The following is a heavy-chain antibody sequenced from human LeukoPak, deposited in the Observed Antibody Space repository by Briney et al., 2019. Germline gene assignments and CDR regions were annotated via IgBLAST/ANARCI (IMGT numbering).Heavy chain of an antibody. CDR3: AREGGGYCSSTSCWDFDY. CDR1: GGTFSSYT. J-gene: IGHJ4*02. CDR2: IIPILGIA. Sequence: GSSVKVSCKASGGTFSSYTISWRRQAPGQGLEWMGRIIPILGIANYAQKFQGRVTITADKSTSTAYMELSSLRSEDTAAHYCAREGGGYCSSTSCWDFDYWGQGTLVTVSS. V-gene: IGHV1-69*04. D-gene: IGHD2-2*01.